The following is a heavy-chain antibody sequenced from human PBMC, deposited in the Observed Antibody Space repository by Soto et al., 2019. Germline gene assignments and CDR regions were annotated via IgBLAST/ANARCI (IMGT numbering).Heavy chain of an antibody. V-gene: IGHV4-39*01. CDR2: IYYSGTT. CDR3: ARAGGYGDYGDY. D-gene: IGHD3-10*01. Sequence: SETLSLTCTVSGGSISSSTYYWGWIRQPPGKGLEWIGSIYYSGTTYYNPSLKSRVTISVDTSKNQFSLKLSSVTAADTAVYYCARAGGYGDYGDYWGQGTLVTVSS. J-gene: IGHJ4*02. CDR1: GGSISSSTYY.